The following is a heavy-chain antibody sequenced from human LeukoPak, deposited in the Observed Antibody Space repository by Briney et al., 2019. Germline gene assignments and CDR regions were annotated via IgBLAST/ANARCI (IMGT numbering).Heavy chain of an antibody. J-gene: IGHJ5*02. D-gene: IGHD6-6*01. V-gene: IGHV4-34*01. CDR3: ARSLRRWFDP. Sequence: SSETLSLTCAVYGGSFSGYYWSWIRQPPGKGLEWIGEINHSGSTNYNPSLKSRVTISVDTSKNQFSLKLSSVTAADPAVCYCARSLRRWFDPWGQGTLVTVSS. CDR2: INHSGST. CDR1: GGSFSGYY.